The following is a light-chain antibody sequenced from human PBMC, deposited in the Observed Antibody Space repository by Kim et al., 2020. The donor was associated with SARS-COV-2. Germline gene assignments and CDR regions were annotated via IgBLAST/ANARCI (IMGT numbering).Light chain of an antibody. V-gene: IGLV2-14*03. CDR2: DVS. CDR1: SSYVGGYND. J-gene: IGLJ2*01. CDR3: SSYTSSSTLG. Sequence: GQSIPISCTGTSSYVGGYNDVSWYQQHPGKAPKLMIYDVSNRPSGVSNRFSGSKSGNTASLTISGLQAEDEADYYCSSYTSSSTLGFGGGTQLTVL.